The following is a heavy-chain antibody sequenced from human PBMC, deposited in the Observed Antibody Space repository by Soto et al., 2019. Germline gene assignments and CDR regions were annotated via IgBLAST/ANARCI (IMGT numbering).Heavy chain of an antibody. CDR2: IVSSSSVI. CDR1: GFIFRDYS. CDR3: AREEGGGREYFQH. J-gene: IGHJ1*01. D-gene: IGHD1-1*01. Sequence: DVQLVESGGGLVQPGGSLRLSCAASGFIFRDYSMNWVRQAPGKGLEWISYIVSSSSVIYYADSVKGRFTISRDNAKKSLYLQMDSLRDEDTAGYYCAREEGGGREYFQHWGQGTLVTVSS. V-gene: IGHV3-48*02.